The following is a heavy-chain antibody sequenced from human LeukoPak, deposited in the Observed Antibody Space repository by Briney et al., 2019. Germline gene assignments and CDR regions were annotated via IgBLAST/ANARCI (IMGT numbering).Heavy chain of an antibody. D-gene: IGHD6-13*01. CDR3: ARDLFRWAAAGETDY. Sequence: SETLSLTCTVSGGSISSGGYYWSWIRQHPGKGLEWIGYIYYSGSTYYNPSLKSRVTISVDTSKNQFSLKLSSVTAADTAVYYCARDLFRWAAAGETDYWGQGTLVTVSS. V-gene: IGHV4-31*03. CDR1: GGSISSGGYY. J-gene: IGHJ4*02. CDR2: IYYSGST.